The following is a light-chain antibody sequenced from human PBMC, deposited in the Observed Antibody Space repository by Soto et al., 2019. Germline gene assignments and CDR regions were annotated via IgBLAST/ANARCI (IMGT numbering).Light chain of an antibody. CDR3: QQGYSTPFT. Sequence: DIQMTQSPSSLSASVGDRVTITCRASQSISSYLNWYQQKPGKAPKLLIDAASSLQSGVPSRFSGSGSGTDFTLTISSLQPEDFATFYCQQGYSTPFTFCPGTKVDIK. V-gene: IGKV1-39*01. CDR1: QSISSY. CDR2: AAS. J-gene: IGKJ3*01.